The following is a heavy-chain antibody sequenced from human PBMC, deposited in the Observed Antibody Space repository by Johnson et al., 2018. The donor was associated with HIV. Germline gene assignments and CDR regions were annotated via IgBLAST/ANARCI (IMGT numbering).Heavy chain of an antibody. CDR1: AFSFNSYW. J-gene: IGHJ3*02. D-gene: IGHD2-21*01. V-gene: IGHV3-7*02. Sequence: VQLVESGGGLVQPGGSLRLSCAASAFSFNSYWMSWVRQAPGKGLEWVANIKQDGSERSYVDSVKGRFTISRDNSKNTLYLQMNSLRAEDTAVYYCSKGLHIVVEGDAFDIWGQGTMVTVSS. CDR2: IKQDGSER. CDR3: SKGLHIVVEGDAFDI.